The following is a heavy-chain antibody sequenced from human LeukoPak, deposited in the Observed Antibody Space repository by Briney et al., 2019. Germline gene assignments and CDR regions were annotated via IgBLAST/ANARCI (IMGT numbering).Heavy chain of an antibody. J-gene: IGHJ4*02. Sequence: ASVKVSCKASGGTFSSYAISWVRQAPGQGLEWMGWISAYNGNTNYAQKLQGRVTMTTDTSTSTAYMELRSLRSDDTAVYYCARTYYDILTGYYPFGYWGQGTLVTVSS. CDR1: GGTFSSYA. V-gene: IGHV1-18*01. D-gene: IGHD3-9*01. CDR3: ARTYYDILTGYYPFGY. CDR2: ISAYNGNT.